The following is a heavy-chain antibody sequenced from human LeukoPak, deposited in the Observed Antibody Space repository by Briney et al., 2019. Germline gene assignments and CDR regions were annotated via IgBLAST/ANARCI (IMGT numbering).Heavy chain of an antibody. J-gene: IGHJ4*02. Sequence: PGGSIRLSCAAYGFTFSNAWMSWVRQAPGKGLEWVGRIKSKTDGGTTDYAAPVKGRFTISRDDSKNTLYLQMNSLKTEDTAVYYCTTEWIAAHFDYWGQGTLVTVSS. CDR3: TTEWIAAHFDY. V-gene: IGHV3-15*01. CDR2: IKSKTDGGTT. CDR1: GFTFSNAW. D-gene: IGHD6-6*01.